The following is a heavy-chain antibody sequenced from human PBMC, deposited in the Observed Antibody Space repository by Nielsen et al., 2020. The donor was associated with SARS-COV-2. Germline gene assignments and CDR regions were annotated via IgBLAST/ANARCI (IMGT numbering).Heavy chain of an antibody. CDR1: GFTVSSNY. CDR3: ARDNWGRMDV. Sequence: GESLKISCAASGFTVSSNYMSWVRQAAGKGLEWVSVIYSDGSASYADSVKGRFTISRDNFKNMLFLQMNSLRAEDTAVYYCARDNWGRMDVWGQGTTVTVSS. CDR2: IYSDGSA. V-gene: IGHV3-66*01. J-gene: IGHJ6*02. D-gene: IGHD7-27*01.